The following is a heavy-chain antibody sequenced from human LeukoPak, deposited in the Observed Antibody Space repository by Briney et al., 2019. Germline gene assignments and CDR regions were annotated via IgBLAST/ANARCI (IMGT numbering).Heavy chain of an antibody. CDR1: GFTFSSYA. D-gene: IGHD2-2*01. Sequence: GGSLRLSCVGSGFTFSSYAMSWVRQAPGEGLEWVSSISSNNNIYYADSVKGRFTISRDNAKNSLSLQMNSLRGEDTAVYYCGREDCNNVRCYGASDAWGQGTLVTVSS. CDR2: ISSNNNI. CDR3: GREDCNNVRCYGASDA. V-gene: IGHV3-69-1*01. J-gene: IGHJ5*02.